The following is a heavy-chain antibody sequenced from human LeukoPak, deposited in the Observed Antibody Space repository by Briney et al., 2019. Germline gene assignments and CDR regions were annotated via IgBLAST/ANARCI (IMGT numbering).Heavy chain of an antibody. V-gene: IGHV3-33*01. J-gene: IGHJ3*02. CDR2: IWYDGSNK. D-gene: IGHD3-10*01. Sequence: GGSLRLSCAASGFTFSSYGMHWVRQAPGKGLEWVAVIWYDGSNKYYADSVKGRLTISRDNSKNTLYLQMNSLRAEDTAVYYCARAYGSGSPIANAFDIWGQGTMVTVSS. CDR1: GFTFSSYG. CDR3: ARAYGSGSPIANAFDI.